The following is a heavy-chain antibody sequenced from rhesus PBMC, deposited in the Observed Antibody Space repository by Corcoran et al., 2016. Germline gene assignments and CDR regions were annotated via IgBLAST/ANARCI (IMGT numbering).Heavy chain of an antibody. CDR2: ISVSGVST. J-gene: IGHJ4*01. CDR3: ARTTVAALFDY. Sequence: QLQLQESGPGLVKPSEPLSLTYAVSVSSTTSVLACTWISTPQSKGLDWIGRISVSGVSTYHNPALKSRVTISKDTSKNQFSLKLSSVTAAYTAVYYCARTTVAALFDYWGQGVLVTVSS. V-gene: IGHV4-57*02. D-gene: IGHD4-29*01. CDR1: VSSTTSVLA.